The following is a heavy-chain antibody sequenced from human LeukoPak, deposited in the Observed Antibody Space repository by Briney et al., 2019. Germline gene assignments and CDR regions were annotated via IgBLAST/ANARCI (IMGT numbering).Heavy chain of an antibody. J-gene: IGHJ4*02. CDR1: GFSLRTRGVG. Sequence: GSGPTLVNPPQTLTLTCTFSGFSLRTRGVGVGWIRQPPGKALEWLALIYWNDDKRYSPSLKSRLTITKDTSKNQVVLTMTNKDPVDTATYYCALRGGNYDILTGYEYWGQGTLVTGSS. CDR2: IYWNDDK. D-gene: IGHD3-9*01. V-gene: IGHV2-5*01. CDR3: ALRGGNYDILTGYEY.